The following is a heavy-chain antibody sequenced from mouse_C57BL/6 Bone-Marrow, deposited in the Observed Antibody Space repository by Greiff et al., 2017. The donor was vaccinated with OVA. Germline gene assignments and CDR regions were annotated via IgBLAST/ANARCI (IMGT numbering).Heavy chain of an antibody. CDR1: GYTFTSYG. D-gene: IGHD3-2*02. J-gene: IGHJ3*01. Sequence: VQLVESGAELARPGASVKLSCKASGYTFTSYGISWVKQRTGQGLEWIGEIYPRSGNTYYNEKFKGKATLTADKSSSTAYMELRSLTSEDAAVYFCARQLRLRRFAYWGQGTLVTVSA. V-gene: IGHV1-81*01. CDR2: IYPRSGNT. CDR3: ARQLRLRRFAY.